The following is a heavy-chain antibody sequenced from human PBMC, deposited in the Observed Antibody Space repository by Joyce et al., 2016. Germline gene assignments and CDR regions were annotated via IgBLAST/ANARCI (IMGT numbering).Heavy chain of an antibody. Sequence: VQLQESGPGLVNPSQTLSLTCTVSGGSITSAAYYWSWIRQQPGKGLEWIGYIYYSGSSNDTPSLKSRVTISVDRPTNQFSLKLSSVTAADTAVYYCASANRYCSSTSCYTPGWFDPWGQGTLVTVSS. V-gene: IGHV4-30-4*01. D-gene: IGHD2-2*02. J-gene: IGHJ5*02. CDR3: ASANRYCSSTSCYTPGWFDP. CDR1: GGSITSAAYY. CDR2: IYYSGSS.